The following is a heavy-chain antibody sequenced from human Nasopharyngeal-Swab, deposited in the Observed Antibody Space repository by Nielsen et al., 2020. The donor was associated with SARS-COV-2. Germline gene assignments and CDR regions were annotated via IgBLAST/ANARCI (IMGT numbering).Heavy chain of an antibody. V-gene: IGHV4-59*13. D-gene: IGHD5-18*01. CDR1: GGSISSYY. CDR2: IYYSGST. Sequence: SETLSLTCTVSGGSISSYYWSWIRQPPGKGLEWIGYIYYSGSTNYNPSLKSRVTISVDTSKNQFSLKLSSVTAADTAVYYCARVSTAMGHYYYYGMDVWGPGTTVTVSS. J-gene: IGHJ6*02. CDR3: ARVSTAMGHYYYYGMDV.